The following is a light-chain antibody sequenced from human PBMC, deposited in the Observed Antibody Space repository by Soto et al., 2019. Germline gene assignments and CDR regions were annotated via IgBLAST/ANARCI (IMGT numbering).Light chain of an antibody. CDR2: SNN. CDR3: AAWDDSLNGVV. J-gene: IGLJ2*01. CDR1: SSNIRSNT. V-gene: IGLV1-44*01. Sequence: QSVLTQPPSASGTPGQRVTISCSGSSSNIRSNTVNWYQQLPGTAPKLLIYSNNQRPSGVPDRFSVSKSGTSASLAISGLQSEDEADYYCAAWDDSLNGVVFGGGTQLTV.